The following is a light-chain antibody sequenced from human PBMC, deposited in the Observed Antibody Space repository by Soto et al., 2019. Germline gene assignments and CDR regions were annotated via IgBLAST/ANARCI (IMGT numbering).Light chain of an antibody. J-gene: IGKJ1*01. V-gene: IGKV3-15*01. Sequence: IVMTQSPATVSGSPGERVTLSCRASQSVSGNVAWYHQKPGQPPRLLGYGASTTATDIPARFFGSGSETDFTLTITRLQSEDFGIYYCQQFNSWPRTFGQGTKVEIK. CDR2: GAS. CDR1: QSVSGN. CDR3: QQFNSWPRT.